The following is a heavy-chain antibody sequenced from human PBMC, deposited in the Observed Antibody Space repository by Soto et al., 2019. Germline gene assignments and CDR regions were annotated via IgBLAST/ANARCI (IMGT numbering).Heavy chain of an antibody. V-gene: IGHV1-69*13. CDR1: GGTFSSYA. D-gene: IGHD2-15*01. CDR2: IIPIFGTA. Sequence: SVKVSCKASGGTFSSYASSWVRQAPGQGLEWMGGIIPIFGTANYAQKFQGRVTITADESTSTAYMELSSLRSEDTAVYYCARKRDMTPPVDYYYGMDVWGQGTTVTVSS. CDR3: ARKRDMTPPVDYYYGMDV. J-gene: IGHJ6*02.